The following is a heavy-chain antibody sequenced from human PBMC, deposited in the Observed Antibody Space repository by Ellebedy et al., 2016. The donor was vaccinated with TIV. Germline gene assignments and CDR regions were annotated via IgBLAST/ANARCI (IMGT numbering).Heavy chain of an antibody. V-gene: IGHV3-7*03. D-gene: IGHD2-2*01. CDR3: AKGACSSTSG. CDR2: IKQDGSEK. CDR1: GFTFSSYW. Sequence: PGGSLRLSCAASGFTFSSYWMSWVRQAPGKGLEWVANIKQDGSEKYYVDSVKGRFTISRDNSKNSLYLQMNSLRTEDTALYYCAKGACSSTSGWGQGTLVTVSS. J-gene: IGHJ4*02.